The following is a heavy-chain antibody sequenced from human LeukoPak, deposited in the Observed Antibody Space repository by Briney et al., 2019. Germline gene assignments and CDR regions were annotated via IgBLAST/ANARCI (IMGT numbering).Heavy chain of an antibody. Sequence: ASVKVSCKASGYTFTGYYMHWVRQAPGQGLEWMGRINPNSGGTNYAQKFQGRVTMTRDTSISTAYMELSRLRSDDTAVYYCANIPSYDYVWGSYRPFDYWGQGTLVTVSS. D-gene: IGHD3-16*02. CDR3: ANIPSYDYVWGSYRPFDY. J-gene: IGHJ4*01. CDR2: INPNSGGT. CDR1: GYTFTGYY. V-gene: IGHV1-2*06.